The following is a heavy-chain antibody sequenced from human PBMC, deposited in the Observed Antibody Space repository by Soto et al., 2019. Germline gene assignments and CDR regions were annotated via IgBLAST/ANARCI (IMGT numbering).Heavy chain of an antibody. Sequence: GGSLRLSCAASGFTFSSYWMSWVRQAPGKGLEWVANIKQDGSEKYYVDSVKGRFTISRDNAKNSRYLQMNSLRAEDTAVYYCARSIGDYSLQIERYNWFDPWGQGTLVTVSS. CDR3: ARSIGDYSLQIERYNWFDP. J-gene: IGHJ5*02. V-gene: IGHV3-7*01. CDR1: GFTFSSYW. D-gene: IGHD4-17*01. CDR2: IKQDGSEK.